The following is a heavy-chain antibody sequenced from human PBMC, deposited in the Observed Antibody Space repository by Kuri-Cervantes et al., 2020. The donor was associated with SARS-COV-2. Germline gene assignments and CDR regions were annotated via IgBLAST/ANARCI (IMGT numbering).Heavy chain of an antibody. J-gene: IGHJ4*02. D-gene: IGHD5-18*01. CDR2: INPNSGGT. Sequence: SVKVSCKASGYTFTGYYMHWVRQAPGQGLEWMGWINPNSGGTNYAQKFQGRVTMTRDTSIRTAYMELSRLRSDDTAGYYRTRLLDTAMAPFDYWGQGTLVTVSS. CDR1: GYTFTGYY. CDR3: TRLLDTAMAPFDY. V-gene: IGHV1-2*02.